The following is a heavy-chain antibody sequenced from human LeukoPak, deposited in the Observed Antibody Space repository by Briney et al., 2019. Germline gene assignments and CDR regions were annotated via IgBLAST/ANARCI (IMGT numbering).Heavy chain of an antibody. V-gene: IGHV3-23*01. CDR2: ISGSGGST. Sequence: GGSLRLSCAASGFTFSSYAMSWVRQAPGKGLEWVSAISGSGGSTYYADSVKGRFTFSRDNSKNTLYLQMNSLRAEDTAVYYCVKASETVTIRNYFDYWGQGTLVTVSS. CDR1: GFTFSSYA. CDR3: VKASETVTIRNYFDY. J-gene: IGHJ4*02. D-gene: IGHD4-17*01.